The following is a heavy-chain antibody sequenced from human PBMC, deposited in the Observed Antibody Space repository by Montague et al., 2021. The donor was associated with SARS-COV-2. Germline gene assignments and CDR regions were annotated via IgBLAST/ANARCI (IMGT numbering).Heavy chain of an antibody. D-gene: IGHD3-3*01. V-gene: IGHV4-59*01. CDR3: AREKADFWSGLNGWFDP. CDR1: GGSISSYY. J-gene: IGHJ5*02. Sequence: SETLSLTCTVSGGSISSYYWSWIRQPPGKGLEWIGYIYYSGSTNYNPSLKSRVTISVDTSKTQFSLKLSSVTAADTAVYYCAREKADFWSGLNGWFDPWGQGTLVTVSS. CDR2: IYYSGST.